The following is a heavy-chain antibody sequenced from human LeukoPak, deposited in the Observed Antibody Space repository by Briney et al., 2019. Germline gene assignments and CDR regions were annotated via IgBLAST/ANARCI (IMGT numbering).Heavy chain of an antibody. V-gene: IGHV3-7*01. CDR2: IKQDGSEK. CDR3: ARDRKATIFGANWFDP. Sequence: GGSLRLSCAASGFTFSSYWMSWVRQAPGKGLEWVANIKQDGSEKYYVDSVKGRFTISRDNAKNSLYLQMNSLRAEVTAVYYCARDRKATIFGANWFDPWGQGTLVTVSS. CDR1: GFTFSSYW. D-gene: IGHD3-3*01. J-gene: IGHJ5*02.